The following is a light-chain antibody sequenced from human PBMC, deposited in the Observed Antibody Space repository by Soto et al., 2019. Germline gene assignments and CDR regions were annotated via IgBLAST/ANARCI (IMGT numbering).Light chain of an antibody. Sequence: DIQMTQSPSSLSASVGDRVTITCRASQSISNYLNWYQQKPGKAPKLLIYAASSLQSGVPSRFSGSGSGTDFNLTISSLQPEDFATYYCQQSYSTLTFGGGTKVEIK. CDR1: QSISNY. CDR3: QQSYSTLT. V-gene: IGKV1-39*01. J-gene: IGKJ4*01. CDR2: AAS.